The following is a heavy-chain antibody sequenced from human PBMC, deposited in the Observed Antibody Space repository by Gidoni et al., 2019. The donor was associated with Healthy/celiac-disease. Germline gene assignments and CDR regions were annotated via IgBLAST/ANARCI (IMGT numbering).Heavy chain of an antibody. D-gene: IGHD3-3*01. CDR3: ARDQEWGYNDAFDI. J-gene: IGHJ3*02. CDR2: INAGNGNT. CDR1: GYTFTSYA. V-gene: IGHV1-3*01. Sequence: QVQLVQSGAEVKKPGASVKVSCKASGYTFTSYAMHWVRQAPGQRLEWMGWINAGNGNTKYSQKFQGRVTITRDTSASTAYMELSSLRSEDTAVYYCARDQEWGYNDAFDIWGQGTMVTVSS.